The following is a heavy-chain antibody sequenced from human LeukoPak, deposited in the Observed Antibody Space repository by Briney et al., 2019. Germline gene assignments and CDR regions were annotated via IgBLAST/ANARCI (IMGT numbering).Heavy chain of an antibody. Sequence: PGGSLRLSCAASGFTFSSYNMKWVRQAPGKGLEWVSYITRSSSTIQYADSVKGRFTISRDDAKNSLYLQMNSLRAEDTAVYYCGGDYSGYFDYWGQGALVTVSS. J-gene: IGHJ4*02. CDR1: GFTFSSYN. CDR2: ITRSSSTI. V-gene: IGHV3-48*01. D-gene: IGHD3-22*01. CDR3: GGDYSGYFDY.